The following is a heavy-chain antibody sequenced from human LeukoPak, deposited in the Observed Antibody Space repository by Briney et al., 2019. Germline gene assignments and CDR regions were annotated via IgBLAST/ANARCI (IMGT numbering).Heavy chain of an antibody. CDR2: IFATGST. V-gene: IGHV4-4*07. Sequence: PSETLSLTCTVSGGSISSYYWSWIRQPARKGLEWIGRIFATGSTDYNPSLKTRLTMSVDTSKNQFSLKLSSVTAAGTAVYYCAGTHPSNSGPGDYWGQGTLVTVSS. CDR3: AGTHPSNSGPGDY. D-gene: IGHD2/OR15-2a*01. J-gene: IGHJ4*02. CDR1: GGSISSYY.